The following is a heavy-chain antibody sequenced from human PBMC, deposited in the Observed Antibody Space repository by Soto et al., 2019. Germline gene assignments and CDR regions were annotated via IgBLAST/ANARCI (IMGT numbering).Heavy chain of an antibody. D-gene: IGHD6-19*01. J-gene: IGHJ5*02. CDR2: INPNSGGT. Sequence: QVQLVQSGAEVKKPGASVKVSCKASGYTFTGYYMHWVRQAPGQGLEWMGWINPNSGGTNYAQKFQGWVTMTRDTSISTAYMELSRLRSDDTAVYYCARAAVAGLPYNWFDPWGQGTLVTVSS. CDR3: ARAAVAGLPYNWFDP. V-gene: IGHV1-2*04. CDR1: GYTFTGYY.